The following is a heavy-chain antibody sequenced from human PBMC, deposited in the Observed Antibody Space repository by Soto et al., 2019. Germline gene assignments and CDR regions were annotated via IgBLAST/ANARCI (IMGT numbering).Heavy chain of an antibody. V-gene: IGHV4-31*03. J-gene: IGHJ5*02. CDR1: GGSISSGGYY. CDR2: IYYIGST. CDR3: ARSVFP. Sequence: QVQLQESGPGLVKPSQTLSLTCTVSGGSISSGGYYWNWTRQHPGKGLEWIGYIYYIGSTYYTPSLKSRVTISLDTPKNQFSLKLSSVTAADPAVYYCARSVFPWGQGTLVTVSS.